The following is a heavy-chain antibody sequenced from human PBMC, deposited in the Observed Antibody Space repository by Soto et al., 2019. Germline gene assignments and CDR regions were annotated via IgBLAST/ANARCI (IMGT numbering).Heavy chain of an antibody. CDR1: GCTFIGYY. Sequence: GSSVKVSCKASGCTFIGYYMHWVRQAPGQGLEWVGGVNAHTGGTNYAQKSQGRVTMARDTASSTAYMGLSRPRSDDTAVYYCAVGIDRIIVVFPAAMGSWYYGMGVWGQGTTVTVSS. V-gene: IGHV1-2*02. J-gene: IGHJ6*02. CDR3: AVGIDRIIVVFPAAMGSWYYGMGV. CDR2: VNAHTGGT. D-gene: IGHD2-2*01.